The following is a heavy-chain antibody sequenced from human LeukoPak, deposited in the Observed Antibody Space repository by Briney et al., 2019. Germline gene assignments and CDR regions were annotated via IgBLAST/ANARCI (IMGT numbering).Heavy chain of an antibody. V-gene: IGHV1-46*01. D-gene: IGHD3-10*01. CDR2: INPSGGST. Sequence: GASVKVSCKASGYTFTSYYMHWVRQAPGQGLEWMGIINPSGGSTSYAQKFQGRVTMTRDTSTSTVYMELGSLRPEDTAVYYCATDPALLWVAFDIWGQGTMVTVSS. J-gene: IGHJ3*02. CDR3: ATDPALLWVAFDI. CDR1: GYTFTSYY.